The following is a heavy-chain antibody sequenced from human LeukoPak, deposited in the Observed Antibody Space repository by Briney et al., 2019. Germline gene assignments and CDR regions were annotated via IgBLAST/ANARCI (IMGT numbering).Heavy chain of an antibody. D-gene: IGHD6-19*01. CDR1: GFTFSSYE. CDR2: ISSSGSTI. J-gene: IGHJ4*02. CDR3: AKDMKREAGDNYFDY. Sequence: GGSLRLSCAASGFTFSSYEMNWVRQAPGKGLEWVSYISSSGSTIYYADSVKGRFTISRDNAKNTLYLQMNSLRAEDTALYYCAKDMKREAGDNYFDYWGQGTLVTVSS. V-gene: IGHV3-48*03.